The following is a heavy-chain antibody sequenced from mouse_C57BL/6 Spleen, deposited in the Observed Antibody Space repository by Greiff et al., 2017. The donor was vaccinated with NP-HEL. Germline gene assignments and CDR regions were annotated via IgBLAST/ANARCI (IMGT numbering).Heavy chain of an antibody. CDR1: GYTFTSYW. CDR3: AKAGATVVAHWYFDV. Sequence: VQLQQSGAELVRPGSSVKLSCKASGYTFTSYWMDWVKQRPGQGLEWIGNIYPSDSETHYNQKFKDKATLTVDKSSSTAYMQLSSLTSEDSAVYYCAKAGATVVAHWYFDVWGTGTTLTVSS. CDR2: IYPSDSET. V-gene: IGHV1-61*01. J-gene: IGHJ1*03. D-gene: IGHD1-1*01.